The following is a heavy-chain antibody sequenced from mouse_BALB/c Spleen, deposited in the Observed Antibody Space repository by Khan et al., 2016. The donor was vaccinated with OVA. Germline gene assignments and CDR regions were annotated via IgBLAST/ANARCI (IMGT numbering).Heavy chain of an antibody. J-gene: IGHJ3*01. CDR1: GYTFTSYW. CDR3: TRDYSYDYGSSPFAY. D-gene: IGHD1-1*01. V-gene: IGHV1S22*01. CDR2: IYPGSGLT. Sequence: LQESGSELVRPGASVKLSCKASGYTFTSYWMHWVKQRPGQGLEWIGNIYPGSGLTNYDEKFKSKASLPVDTSSSTVYMQPSSLPSADSAVYYCTRDYSYDYGSSPFAYWGQGTLVTVSA.